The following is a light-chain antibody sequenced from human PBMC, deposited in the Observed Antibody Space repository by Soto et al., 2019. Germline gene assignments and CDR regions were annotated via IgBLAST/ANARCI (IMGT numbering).Light chain of an antibody. CDR2: RTN. CDR1: SGSVSTNYY. Sequence: QTVVTQEPSCAVSPGGTVTLTCDFSSGSVSTNYYPSWYQQPPGQAPLTLIYRTNTRSSGVPDRFSGYSLVNKAARTITGAQAYDESDYYCVLYMGSVPVFGGGTKLTVL. CDR3: VLYMGSVPV. V-gene: IGLV8-61*01. J-gene: IGLJ2*01.